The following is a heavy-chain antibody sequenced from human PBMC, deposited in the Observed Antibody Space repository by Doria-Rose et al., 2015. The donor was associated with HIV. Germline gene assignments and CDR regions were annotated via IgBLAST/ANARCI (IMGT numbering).Heavy chain of an antibody. D-gene: IGHD1-26*01. CDR1: GGSISHYY. J-gene: IGHJ4*02. CDR3: ARVLSGTYDY. V-gene: IGHV4-59*01. Sequence: QVQLQESGPGLVEPSETLSLTCSVSGGSISHYYWSWIRQPPGKGLEHIGDIFYTGSTNYSPSLKSRVSISIDTSKNKFSLRLSSVTAADTAVYYCARVLSGTYDYWGQGTLVTVSS. CDR2: IFYTGST.